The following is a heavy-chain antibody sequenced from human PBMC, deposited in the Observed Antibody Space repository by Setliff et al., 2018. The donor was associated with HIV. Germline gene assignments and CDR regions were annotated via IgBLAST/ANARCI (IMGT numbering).Heavy chain of an antibody. CDR3: ARSSPLYGRTFDVLDI. CDR1: GYTFTGYY. D-gene: IGHD6-6*01. CDR2: INPNSGGT. J-gene: IGHJ3*02. V-gene: IGHV1-2*02. Sequence: ASVMVSCKASGYTFTGYYMHWVRQAPGQGLEWMGWINPNSGGTKYAQTFEGRAIMTRDTSTRTVYMELKSLRADDTAAYYCARSSPLYGRTFDVLDIWGQGTLVTVSS.